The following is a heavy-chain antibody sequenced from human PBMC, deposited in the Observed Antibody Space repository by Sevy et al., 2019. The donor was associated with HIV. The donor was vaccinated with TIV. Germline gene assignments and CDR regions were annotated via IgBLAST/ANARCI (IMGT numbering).Heavy chain of an antibody. J-gene: IGHJ4*02. CDR2: IKQDGTDE. CDR1: GFTFSTYW. V-gene: IGHV3-7*01. D-gene: IGHD3-16*02. CDR3: ASELADWGRFHYYV. Sequence: GGSLRLSCAASGFTFSTYWMTWVRQAPGKGLEWVANIKQDGTDEEYVDSVKGRFTISRDNAKKPLYLQLDSLRAEDTAVYFCASELADWGRFHYYVWGQGTLVTVSS.